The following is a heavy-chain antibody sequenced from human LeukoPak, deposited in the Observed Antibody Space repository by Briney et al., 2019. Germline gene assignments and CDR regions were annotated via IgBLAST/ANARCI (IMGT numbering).Heavy chain of an antibody. V-gene: IGHV3-30-3*01. CDR3: ARDRCTSCFNEYYFDY. J-gene: IGHJ4*02. CDR1: GFTFSSYA. Sequence: GGSLRLSCAASGFTFSSYAMHWVRQAPGKGLEWVAVISYDGSNKYYADSVKGRFTISRDNSKNTLYLQMNSLRAEDTAVYYCARDRCTSCFNEYYFDYWGQGTLVTVSS. CDR2: ISYDGSNK. D-gene: IGHD2-2*01.